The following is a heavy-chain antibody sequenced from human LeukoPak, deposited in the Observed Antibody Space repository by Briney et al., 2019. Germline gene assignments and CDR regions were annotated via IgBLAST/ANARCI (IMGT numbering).Heavy chain of an antibody. CDR3: AKADATIGGAFDT. J-gene: IGHJ3*02. CDR2: ISGTADSK. CDR1: RFIFRNYA. Sequence: GGSLRLSCAASRFIFRNYAMSWVRQAPGRGLEWLSIISGTADSKYYADPVKGRFTISRDNPRSTLYLEMNILRAEDTAVYYCAKADATIGGAFDTWGQGTMVTVSS. D-gene: IGHD3-16*01. V-gene: IGHV3-23*01.